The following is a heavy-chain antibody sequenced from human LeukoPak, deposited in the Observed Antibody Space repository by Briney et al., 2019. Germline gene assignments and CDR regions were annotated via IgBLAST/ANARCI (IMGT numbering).Heavy chain of an antibody. CDR2: IKEDGSEK. Sequence: GGSQRLSCAASGFTFRNYWMSWVRQAPGKGLEWVANIKEDGSEKYYVDSVKGRFVISRDNAKNSLYLQMDSLRVDDTAIYYCARDQEGGAGSCYFDFWGQGAQVTVSS. D-gene: IGHD2-15*01. CDR1: GFTFRNYW. CDR3: ARDQEGGAGSCYFDF. V-gene: IGHV3-7*01. J-gene: IGHJ4*02.